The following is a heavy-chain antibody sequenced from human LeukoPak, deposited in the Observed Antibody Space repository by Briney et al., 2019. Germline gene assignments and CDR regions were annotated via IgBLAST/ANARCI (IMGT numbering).Heavy chain of an antibody. CDR3: ARGGVYSQGFDF. CDR2: ISTTSDYI. Sequence: GGSLRRYCAASGFTFSSYSMNWVRQAPGKGLEWVSSISTTSDYIYYAGSLKGRLTISRDNAKNSLYLQMNSLRAEDTAVYYCARGGVYSQGFDFWGQGTLVTVSS. CDR1: GFTFSSYS. V-gene: IGHV3-21*01. D-gene: IGHD5/OR15-5a*01. J-gene: IGHJ4*02.